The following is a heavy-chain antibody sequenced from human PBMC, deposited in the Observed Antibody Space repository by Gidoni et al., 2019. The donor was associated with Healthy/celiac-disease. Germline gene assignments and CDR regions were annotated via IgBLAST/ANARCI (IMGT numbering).Heavy chain of an antibody. Sequence: QVQLQESGPGLVKPSETLSLTCTVSGGSIRSYYWSWIRQPPGKGLEWIGYIYYSGSTNYNPSLKSRVTISVDTSKNQFSLKLSSVTAADTAVYYCARVGRYSSSWTPPDYWGQGTLVTVSS. V-gene: IGHV4-59*01. CDR2: IYYSGST. D-gene: IGHD6-13*01. CDR1: GGSIRSYY. CDR3: ARVGRYSSSWTPPDY. J-gene: IGHJ4*02.